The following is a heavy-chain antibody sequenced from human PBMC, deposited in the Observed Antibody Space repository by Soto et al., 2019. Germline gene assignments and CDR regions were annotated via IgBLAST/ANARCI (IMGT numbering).Heavy chain of an antibody. CDR3: AKDNGIQLWLFGVMSMDV. D-gene: IGHD5-18*01. V-gene: IGHV3-23*01. Sequence: VQLLESGGGLVQPGGSLRLSCAASGFTFSSYAMSWVRQAPGKGLEWVSAISGSGGSTYYADSVKGRFTISRDNSKNTLYLQMNSLRAEDTAVYYCAKDNGIQLWLFGVMSMDVWGQGTTVTVSS. CDR1: GFTFSSYA. CDR2: ISGSGGST. J-gene: IGHJ6*02.